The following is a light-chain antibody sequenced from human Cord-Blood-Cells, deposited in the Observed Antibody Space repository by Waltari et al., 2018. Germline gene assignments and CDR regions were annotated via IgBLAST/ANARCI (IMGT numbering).Light chain of an antibody. V-gene: IGLV2-14*03. CDR1: SSDVGGHNY. Sequence: QSALTKPASVSGSPGQSITISCTGTSSDVGGHNYVSWHQQHPGKDPKLMIYDVSKRPSGVSNRFSGSKSGNTASLTISGLQAEDEADYYCSSYTSSSTLGGVFGTGTKVTVL. J-gene: IGLJ1*01. CDR3: SSYTSSSTLGGV. CDR2: DVS.